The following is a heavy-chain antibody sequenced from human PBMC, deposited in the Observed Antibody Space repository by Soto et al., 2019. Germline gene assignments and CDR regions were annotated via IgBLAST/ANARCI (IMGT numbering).Heavy chain of an antibody. Sequence: GGSLRLSCAASGFTFSSYGMHWVRQAPGRGLEWLAFISYDGGNEYYAESEKGRFTISRDNSKNTLYLQMDSLRPEDTAVYYCAKSIAVAAGWFDPWGQGALVTVSS. J-gene: IGHJ5*02. D-gene: IGHD6-19*01. CDR3: AKSIAVAAGWFDP. CDR2: ISYDGGNE. V-gene: IGHV3-30*18. CDR1: GFTFSSYG.